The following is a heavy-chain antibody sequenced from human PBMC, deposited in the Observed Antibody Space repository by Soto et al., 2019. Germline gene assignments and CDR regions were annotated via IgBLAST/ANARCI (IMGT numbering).Heavy chain of an antibody. CDR3: ARVPRGDYYDSSGGFDP. Sequence: SVKVSCKASGGTFSSYAISWVRQAPGQGLEWMGGIIPIFGTANYAQKFQGRVTITADESTSTACMELSSLRSEDTAVYYCARVPRGDYYDSSGGFDPWGQGTLVTVSS. V-gene: IGHV1-69*13. D-gene: IGHD3-22*01. CDR1: GGTFSSYA. J-gene: IGHJ5*02. CDR2: IIPIFGTA.